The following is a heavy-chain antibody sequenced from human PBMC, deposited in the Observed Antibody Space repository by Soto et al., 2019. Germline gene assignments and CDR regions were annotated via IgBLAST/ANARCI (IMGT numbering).Heavy chain of an antibody. CDR1: GGSFSSFG. D-gene: IGHD5-12*01. J-gene: IGHJ1*01. CDR2: VIPVFGRP. CDR3: AREGSGYNL. Sequence: QVQLVQSGAELKKPGSSVKVSCKASGGSFSSFGISWVRQAPGQGLEWMGGVIPVFGRPNYAQRFRGRLTITADESTNTVYIELIDLRSEDTAVYYCAREGSGYNLWGQGTQVTVSS. V-gene: IGHV1-69*01.